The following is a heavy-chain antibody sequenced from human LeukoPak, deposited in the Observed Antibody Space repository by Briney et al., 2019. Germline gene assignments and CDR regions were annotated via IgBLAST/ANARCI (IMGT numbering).Heavy chain of an antibody. V-gene: IGHV3-7*04. CDR3: VRAHHPGGWFDP. D-gene: IGHD3-10*01. Sequence: GGSLRLSCAASEFTCSSSWMTWVRQAPGKGLEWVASINQDGGEIHYVDSVKGRFTTSRDNAKNSLYLQMNSLTAEDTAVHYCVRAHHPGGWFDPWGQGTLVTVSS. J-gene: IGHJ5*02. CDR2: INQDGGEI. CDR1: EFTCSSSW.